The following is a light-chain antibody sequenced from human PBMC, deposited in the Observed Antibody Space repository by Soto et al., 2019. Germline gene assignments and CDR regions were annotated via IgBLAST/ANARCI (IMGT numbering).Light chain of an antibody. V-gene: IGKV3-15*01. CDR3: QQYGSSPRT. J-gene: IGKJ1*01. CDR2: DAS. CDR1: QNIDNK. Sequence: EIVMTQSPATLSVSPGERATLSCRASQNIDNKLVWYQQKPGQVPRLLIYDASTRATGIPARFSGSGSGTEFTLTISSLQSEDFAVYYCQQYGSSPRTFGQGTKVDIK.